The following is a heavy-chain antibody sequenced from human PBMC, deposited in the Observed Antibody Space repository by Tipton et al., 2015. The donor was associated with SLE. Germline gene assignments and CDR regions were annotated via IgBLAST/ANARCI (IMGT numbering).Heavy chain of an antibody. V-gene: IGHV4-34*01. CDR2: INDSGST. CDR3: ARGGQELVVFTWFDR. D-gene: IGHD6-13*01. CDR1: GGSFSGYH. J-gene: IGHJ5*02. Sequence: TLSLTCAVNGGSFSGYHWNWIRQTPGKGLEWIGDINDSGSTNYNPSLKSRVTISVDTSENQVSLNLGSVTAADTAIYYCARGGQELVVFTWFDRWGQGTLVTVSS.